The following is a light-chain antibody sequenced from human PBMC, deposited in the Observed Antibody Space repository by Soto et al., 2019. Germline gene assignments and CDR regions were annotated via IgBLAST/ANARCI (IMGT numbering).Light chain of an antibody. CDR1: SSNIGAGYD. CDR2: VNN. J-gene: IGLJ1*01. Sequence: VLTQPPSVSGAPGQRVTISCTGSSSNIGAGYDIHWYQQLPGTAPKLLIYVNNNRPSGVPDRFSGSKSGTSASLAITGLQAEDEADYYCQSYDSSLSGYVFGTGTKVTVL. CDR3: QSYDSSLSGYV. V-gene: IGLV1-40*01.